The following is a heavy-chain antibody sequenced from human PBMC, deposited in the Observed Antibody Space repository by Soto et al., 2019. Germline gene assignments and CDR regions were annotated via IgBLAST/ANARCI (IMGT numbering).Heavy chain of an antibody. V-gene: IGHV1-18*01. D-gene: IGHD1-20*01. CDR3: ARDRGNWNPGNWFDP. CDR2: ISAYNGNT. CDR1: VYTFTSYG. J-gene: IGHJ5*02. Sequence: ASVKVCCKASVYTFTSYGISWVRQAPGQGLEWMGWISAYNGNTNYAQKLQGRVTMTTDTSTSTAYMELRSLRSDDTAVYYCARDRGNWNPGNWFDPWGQGTLVTVSS.